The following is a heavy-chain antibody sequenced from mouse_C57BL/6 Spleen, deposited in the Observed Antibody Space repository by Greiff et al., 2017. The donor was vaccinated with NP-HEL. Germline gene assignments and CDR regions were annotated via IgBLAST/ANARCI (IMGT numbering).Heavy chain of an antibody. V-gene: IGHV1-81*01. CDR3: ARGGTTVGHYAMDY. Sequence: QVQLQQSGAELARPGASVKLSCKASGYTFTSYGISWVKQRTGQGLEWIGEIYPRSGNTYYNEKFKGKATLTADKSSSTAYMELRSLTSEDSAVYFCARGGTTVGHYAMDYWGQGTSVTVSS. CDR2: IYPRSGNT. D-gene: IGHD1-1*01. CDR1: GYTFTSYG. J-gene: IGHJ4*01.